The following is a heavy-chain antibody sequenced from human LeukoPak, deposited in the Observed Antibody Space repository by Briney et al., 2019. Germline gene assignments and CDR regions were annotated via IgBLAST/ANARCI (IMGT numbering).Heavy chain of an antibody. J-gene: IGHJ4*02. D-gene: IGHD6-19*01. CDR1: GGTFSSYA. Sequence: EASVTVSCKASGGTFSSYAISWVRQAPGQGLEWMGRIIPIFGTANYAQKFQGRVTITADKSTSTAYMELSSPRSEDTAVYYCASTHRPGRYSSGWYIDYWGQGTLVTVSS. CDR3: ASTHRPGRYSSGWYIDY. CDR2: IIPIFGTA. V-gene: IGHV1-69*06.